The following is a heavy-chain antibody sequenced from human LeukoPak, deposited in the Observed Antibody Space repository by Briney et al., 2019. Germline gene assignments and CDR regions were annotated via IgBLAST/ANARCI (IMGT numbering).Heavy chain of an antibody. D-gene: IGHD1-26*01. CDR1: GGSISGYY. V-gene: IGHV4-59*01. CDR2: IYYSGST. J-gene: IGHJ3*02. Sequence: SETLSLTCTVSGGSISGYYWSWIRQPPGKGLEWLGCIYYSGSTNYNPSLKSRVTISVETSKNQFSLRLSSVTAADTAVYYCAKETGGSYSNDAFDIWGQGTMVTVSS. CDR3: AKETGGSYSNDAFDI.